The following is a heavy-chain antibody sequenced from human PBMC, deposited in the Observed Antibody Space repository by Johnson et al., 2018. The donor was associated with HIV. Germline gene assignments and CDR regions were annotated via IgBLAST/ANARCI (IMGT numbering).Heavy chain of an antibody. CDR2: ISWNSGSI. Sequence: QLVESGGGLVQPGRSLRLSCAASGFTFDDYAMHWVRQGPGKGLEWVSGISWNSGSIGYADSVKGRFAISRDDAKNSLYLQMNRLRAEDTAVYYCAKDRARGWLQFHDAFDIWGQGTMVTVSS. V-gene: IGHV3-9*01. D-gene: IGHD5-24*01. CDR3: AKDRARGWLQFHDAFDI. J-gene: IGHJ3*02. CDR1: GFTFDDYA.